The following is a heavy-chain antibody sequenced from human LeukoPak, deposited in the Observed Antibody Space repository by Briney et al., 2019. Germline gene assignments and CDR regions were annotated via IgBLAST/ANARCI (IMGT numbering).Heavy chain of an antibody. V-gene: IGHV3-23*01. CDR1: GFIISGYA. J-gene: IGHJ5*02. D-gene: IGHD1-1*01. CDR3: AKGDTPDNSYNYFAP. Sequence: EGSLRLSCAASGFIISGYAMSWVRQAPGKGLGWVSSISYSGDGTKYADSVKGRCTITREDSKNTLYLQMNSLRAEDTAVYYCAKGDTPDNSYNYFAPWGQGTLVTVSS. CDR2: ISYSGDGT.